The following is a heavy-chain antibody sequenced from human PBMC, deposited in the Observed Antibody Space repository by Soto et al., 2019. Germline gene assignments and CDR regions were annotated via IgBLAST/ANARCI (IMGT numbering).Heavy chain of an antibody. CDR1: GYDFTAYD. V-gene: IGHV1-8*02. CDR3: ATSTYDDFWSGAY. D-gene: IGHD3-3*01. CDR2: MNPINGAT. Sequence: QVQLVQSGAEVKQSGASVKVSCKASGYDFTAYDINWVRQASGQGLEWMGWMNPINGATGSARRFQGRVSMTRNTATGTAYLELSRLKSDDTAVYFCATSTYDDFWSGAYWGQGTLVAVSS. J-gene: IGHJ4*02.